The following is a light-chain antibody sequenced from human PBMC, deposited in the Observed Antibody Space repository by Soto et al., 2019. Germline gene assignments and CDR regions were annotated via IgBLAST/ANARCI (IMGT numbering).Light chain of an antibody. Sequence: QSALTQPPSPSGSPGQSVTISCTGTTGDVGGYNYVSWYQQHPGKAPKLMISEVSKRPSGVPDRFSGSKSGNTASLTVSGLQAEDEADYYCSSFAGNNNLVFGGGTKLTVL. CDR1: TGDVGGYNY. V-gene: IGLV2-8*01. J-gene: IGLJ2*01. CDR3: SSFAGNNNLV. CDR2: EVS.